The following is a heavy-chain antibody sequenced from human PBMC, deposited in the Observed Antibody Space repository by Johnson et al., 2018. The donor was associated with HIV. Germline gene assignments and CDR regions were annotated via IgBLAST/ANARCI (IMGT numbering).Heavy chain of an antibody. CDR1: GFTFSNAW. V-gene: IGHV3-30*03. CDR2: ISYDGSNK. Sequence: VQLVESGGGLVKPGGSLRLSCAASGFTFSNAWMSWVRQAPGKGLEWVAVISYDGSNKYYADSVKGRFTISRDNSKNTLYLQMNSLRAEDAAVYYCTRDQRTGTTWTEGAFDIWRQGTMVTVSS. CDR3: TRDQRTGTTWTEGAFDI. J-gene: IGHJ3*02. D-gene: IGHD1-1*01.